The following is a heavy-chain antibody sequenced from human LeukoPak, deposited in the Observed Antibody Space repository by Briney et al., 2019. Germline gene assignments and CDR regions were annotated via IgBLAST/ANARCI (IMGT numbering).Heavy chain of an antibody. J-gene: IGHJ6*02. CDR3: AGHDILTGYYRSYYYYGMDV. D-gene: IGHD3-9*01. CDR2: IIPIFGTA. V-gene: IGHV1-69*13. CDR1: GGTFSSYA. Sequence: SVKASCKASGGTFSSYAISWVRQAPGQGLEWMGGIIPIFGTANYAQKFQGRVTITADESTSTAYMELSSLRSEDTAVYYCAGHDILTGYYRSYYYYGMDVWGQGTTVTVSS.